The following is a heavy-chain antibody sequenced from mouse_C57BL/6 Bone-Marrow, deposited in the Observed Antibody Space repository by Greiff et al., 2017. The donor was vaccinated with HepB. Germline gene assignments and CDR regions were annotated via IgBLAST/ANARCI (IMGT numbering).Heavy chain of an antibody. CDR3: ARYYEYYFDY. CDR2: IHPNSGST. D-gene: IGHD1-1*01. J-gene: IGHJ2*01. Sequence: QVQLKESGAELVKPGASVKLSCKASGYTFTSYWMHWVKQRPGQGLEWIGMIHPNSGSTNYNEKFKSKATLTVDKSSSTAYMQLSSLTSEDSAVYYCARYYEYYFDYWGQGTTLTVSS. V-gene: IGHV1-64*01. CDR1: GYTFTSYW.